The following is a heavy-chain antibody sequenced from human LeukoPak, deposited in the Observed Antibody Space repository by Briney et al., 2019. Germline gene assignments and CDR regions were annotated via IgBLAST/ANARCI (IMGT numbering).Heavy chain of an antibody. J-gene: IGHJ6*02. Sequence: GGSLRLSCAASGFRFNSYNMNWVCQAPGKGLEWVSSISSSSSCIYYADSVKGRFTISRDNAKNSLYPQMNGLRAEDTAVYYCARDGGNWNFYYDMDVWGLGTTVTVSS. CDR1: GFRFNSYN. D-gene: IGHD1-1*01. V-gene: IGHV3-21*01. CDR2: ISSSSSCI. CDR3: ARDGGNWNFYYDMDV.